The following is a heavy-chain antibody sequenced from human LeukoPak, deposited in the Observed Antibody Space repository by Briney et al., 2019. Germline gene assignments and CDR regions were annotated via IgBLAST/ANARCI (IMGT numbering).Heavy chain of an antibody. Sequence: GGSLRLSCAASGFTFSSYAMSWVRQAPGKGLEWASAISGSGGSTYYADSVKGRFTISRDNSKNTLYLQMNSLRAEDTAVYYCARTIQQLSDYWGQGTLVTVSS. CDR2: ISGSGGST. CDR3: ARTIQQLSDY. V-gene: IGHV3-23*01. D-gene: IGHD6-13*01. J-gene: IGHJ4*02. CDR1: GFTFSSYA.